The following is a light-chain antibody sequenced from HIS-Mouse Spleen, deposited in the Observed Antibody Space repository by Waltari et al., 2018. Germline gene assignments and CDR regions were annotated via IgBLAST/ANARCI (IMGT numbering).Light chain of an antibody. CDR3: SSYTSSSSWV. CDR1: SSDVGGYNY. CDR2: EVS. V-gene: IGLV2-14*01. J-gene: IGLJ3*02. Sequence: QSALTQPASVSGSPGQSITISCTGTSSDVGGYNYVSWYQQHPGKAPKLMIYEVSNRPSWVSNCFSGSNSSNTASLTISGLQAEDEADYYCSSYTSSSSWVFGGGTKLTVL.